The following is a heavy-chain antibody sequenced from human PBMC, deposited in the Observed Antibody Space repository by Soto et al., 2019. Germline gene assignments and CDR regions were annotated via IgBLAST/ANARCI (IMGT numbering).Heavy chain of an antibody. CDR3: AMVDVYVTPSPQDV. D-gene: IGHD3-16*01. Sequence: QVQLVQSGAEVKNPGASVKVSCKASGYTFTRYGIGWARQAPGQGLEWMGWINTYNGNTNYAQNAQGRVPLTTGTSTGTAYMELRSLRSNDTAIYYCAMVDVYVTPSPQDVWGQGTTVIVSS. V-gene: IGHV1-18*01. J-gene: IGHJ6*02. CDR2: INTYNGNT. CDR1: GYTFTRYG.